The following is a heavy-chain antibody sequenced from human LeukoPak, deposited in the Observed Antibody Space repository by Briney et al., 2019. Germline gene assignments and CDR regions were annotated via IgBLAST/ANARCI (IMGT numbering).Heavy chain of an antibody. CDR2: ITTYNGKT. V-gene: IGHV1-18*01. J-gene: IGHJ4*02. D-gene: IGHD6-13*01. CDR3: ARVMSSWPPFDS. CDR1: GYTFTGYG. Sequence: ASVKVSCKASGYTFTGYGISWVRQAPGQGLEWVGWITTYNGKTNYAQKFQGRVTMTTDTSTNTAYMDLRGLRSDDTAVYFCARVMSSWPPFDSGGRGPLVPVSS.